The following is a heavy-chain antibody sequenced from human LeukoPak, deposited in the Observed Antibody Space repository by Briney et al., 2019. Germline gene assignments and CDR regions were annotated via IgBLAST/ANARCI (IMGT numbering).Heavy chain of an antibody. CDR2: IIPIFGTA. J-gene: IGHJ3*02. V-gene: IGHV1-69*13. CDR3: ARARSRVGATSDAFDI. CDR1: GGTFSSYA. Sequence: ASVKVSCKASGGTFSSYAISWVRQAPGQGLEWMGGIIPIFGTANYAQKFQGRVTITADESTSTAYMELSSLRSEDTAVYYCARARSRVGATSDAFDIWGQGTMVTVSS. D-gene: IGHD1-26*01.